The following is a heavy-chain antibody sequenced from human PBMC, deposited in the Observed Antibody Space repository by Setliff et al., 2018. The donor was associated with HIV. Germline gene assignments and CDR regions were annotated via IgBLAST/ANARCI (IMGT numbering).Heavy chain of an antibody. V-gene: IGHV4-39*02. J-gene: IGHJ4*02. CDR2: VSHSGDT. D-gene: IGHD6-19*01. CDR1: GGSVSSGPYY. Sequence: SETLSLTCTVSGGSVSSGPYYWGWVRLSPGKGLEWIGSVSHSGDTYYSPALKNRVSMSIDTSKSQFSLKLDSVIVADTALYYCGRDRGYSGWYFVLGYFNSWGQGALVTVCS. CDR3: GRDRGYSGWYFVLGYFNS.